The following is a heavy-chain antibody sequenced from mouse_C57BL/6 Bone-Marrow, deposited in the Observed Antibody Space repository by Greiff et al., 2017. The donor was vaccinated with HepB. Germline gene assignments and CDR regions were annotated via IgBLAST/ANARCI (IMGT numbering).Heavy chain of an antibody. CDR1: GFTFSSYG. V-gene: IGHV5-6*01. D-gene: IGHD2-4*01. J-gene: IGHJ3*01. CDR3: ARDDYDKSGFAY. CDR2: ISSGGSYT. Sequence: EVQVVESGGDLVKPGGSLKLSCAASGFTFSSYGMSWVRQTPDKRLEWVATISSGGSYTYYPDSVKGRFTISRDNAKNTLYLQMSSLKSEDTAMYYCARDDYDKSGFAYWGQGTLVTVSA.